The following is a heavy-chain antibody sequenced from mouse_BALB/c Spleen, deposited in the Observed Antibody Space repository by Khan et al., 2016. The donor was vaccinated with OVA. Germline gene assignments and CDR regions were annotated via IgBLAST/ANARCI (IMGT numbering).Heavy chain of an antibody. D-gene: IGHD1-1*01. CDR2: ISYSGST. J-gene: IGHJ4*01. Sequence: EVRLQESGPGLVKPSQSLSLTCTVTGYSITSNYAWNWIRQFPGNKLEWMGYISYSGSTNNNPSHKSRISINRNTYKNQFFLHLNSVTTEHPTTYCCARENDYGYAMDYWGQGTSITVPS. CDR3: ARENDYGYAMDY. CDR1: GYSITSNYA. V-gene: IGHV3-2*02.